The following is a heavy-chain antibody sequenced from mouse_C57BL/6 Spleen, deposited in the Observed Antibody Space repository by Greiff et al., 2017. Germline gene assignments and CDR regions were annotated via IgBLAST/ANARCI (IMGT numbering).Heavy chain of an antibody. CDR3: AGGYYSNYWFAY. D-gene: IGHD2-5*01. V-gene: IGHV1-52*01. CDR2: IDPSDSET. J-gene: IGHJ3*01. CDR1: GYTFTSYW. Sequence: QVQLKQPGAELVRPGSSVKLSCKASGYTFTSYWMHWVKQRPIQGLEWIGNIDPSDSETNYNQKFKNKATLTVDKSSRTAYMQLSSLTSEDAAVYYGAGGYYSNYWFAYWGQGTLVTVSA.